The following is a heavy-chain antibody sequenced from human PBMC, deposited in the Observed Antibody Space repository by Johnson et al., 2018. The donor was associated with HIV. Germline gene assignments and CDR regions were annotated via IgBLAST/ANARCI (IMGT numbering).Heavy chain of an antibody. D-gene: IGHD3-9*01. J-gene: IGHJ3*02. V-gene: IGHV3-66*01. CDR2: IYSGGST. Sequence: VQLVESGGGLVQPGGSLRLSCAASGFTVSRNYMSWVRQAPGKGLEWVSVIYSGGSTHYADSVKGRFTISRDNSKNTVYLKMNSLRAEDTAVYYCARGYILTGYSGVFDMWGQGTMVTVSS. CDR1: GFTVSRNY. CDR3: ARGYILTGYSGVFDM.